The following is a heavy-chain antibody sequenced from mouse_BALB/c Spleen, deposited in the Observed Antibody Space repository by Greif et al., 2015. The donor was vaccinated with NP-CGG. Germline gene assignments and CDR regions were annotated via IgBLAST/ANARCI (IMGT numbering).Heavy chain of an antibody. Sequence: EVKLMESGGGLVKPGGSLKLSCAASGFTFSDYYMYWVRQTPEKRLEWVATISDGGSYTYYPDSVKGRFTISRDNAKNNLYLQMSSLKSEDTAMYYCARWSYFDYWGQGTTLTVSS. CDR2: ISDGGSYT. V-gene: IGHV5-4*02. CDR1: GFTFSDYY. CDR3: ARWSYFDY. J-gene: IGHJ2*01.